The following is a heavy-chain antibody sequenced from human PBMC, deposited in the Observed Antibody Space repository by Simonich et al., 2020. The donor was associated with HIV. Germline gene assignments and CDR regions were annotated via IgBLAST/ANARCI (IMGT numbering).Heavy chain of an antibody. CDR1: GGTFSSFA. CDR3: ARKGGGRGVYYFDY. J-gene: IGHJ4*02. D-gene: IGHD3-10*01. CDR2: NTHIFGTA. V-gene: IGHV1-69*13. Sequence: QVQLVQSGAEVKKPGSSVKVSCKASGGTFSSFAISWVRQAPGLGLEWVGANTHIFGTANYAQMFQGRVTITADESTSTAYMELSSLRSEDTGIYYCARKGGGRGVYYFDYWGQGTLVTVSS.